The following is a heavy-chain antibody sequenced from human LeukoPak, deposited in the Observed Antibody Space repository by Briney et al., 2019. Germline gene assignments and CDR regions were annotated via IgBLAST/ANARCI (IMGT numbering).Heavy chain of an antibody. CDR2: MSPKRGDT. CDR1: GYTFIRYD. CDR3: ARFIAEAGTDHYYMDA. D-gene: IGHD6-13*01. V-gene: IGHV1-8*01. Sequence: ASVKVSCKASGYTFIRYDIIWVRQAAGQGLEWMGWMSPKRGDTGYAQQFQGRVNMTRNTAITTAYMELSSLTSEDTAVYYCARFIAEAGTDHYYMDAWGKGTTVTVS. J-gene: IGHJ6*03.